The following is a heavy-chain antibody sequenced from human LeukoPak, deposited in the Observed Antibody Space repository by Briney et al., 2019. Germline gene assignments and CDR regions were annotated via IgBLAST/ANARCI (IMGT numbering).Heavy chain of an antibody. CDR3: ARGVEPLAANTLAY. D-gene: IGHD1-14*01. J-gene: IGHJ4*02. CDR1: GFTVITND. Sequence: GCLRLSCAASGFTVITNDMTWVRQAPGKGLEWVSVLYTDVNTEYSDSVQGRFTISRDNSKNTLYLEMNSLSPDDTAVYYCARGVEPLAANTLAYWGQGTLVTVSS. V-gene: IGHV3-53*01. CDR2: LYTDVNT.